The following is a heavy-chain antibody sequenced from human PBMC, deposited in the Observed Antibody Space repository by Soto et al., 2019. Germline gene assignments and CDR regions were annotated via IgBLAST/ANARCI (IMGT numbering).Heavy chain of an antibody. CDR2: FDPEDGET. CDR3: ATANSPGLYYYDSSGYYPHRFDP. Sequence: ASVKVSCKVSGYTLTELSMHWARQPPGKGLEWMGGFDPEDGETIYAQKFQGRVTMTEDTSTDTAYMELSSLRSEDTAVYYCATANSPGLYYYDSSGYYPHRFDPWGQGTLVTVSS. CDR1: GYTLTELS. D-gene: IGHD3-22*01. J-gene: IGHJ5*02. V-gene: IGHV1-24*01.